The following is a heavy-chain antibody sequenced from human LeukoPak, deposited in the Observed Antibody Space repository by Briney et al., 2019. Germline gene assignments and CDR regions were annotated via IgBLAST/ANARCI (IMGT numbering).Heavy chain of an antibody. Sequence: PSETLSLTCTVSGGSISSGSYYWGGVRQPRGKGLEWIVSMYYSGTTYYNPSLKSRVPVSVDTSKNQFSLQLTSVTAADTAVYYCARHRGSYYDFWGQGTLATVSS. CDR3: ARHRGSYYDF. J-gene: IGHJ4*02. D-gene: IGHD3-16*01. V-gene: IGHV4-39*01. CDR1: GGSISSGSYY. CDR2: MYYSGTT.